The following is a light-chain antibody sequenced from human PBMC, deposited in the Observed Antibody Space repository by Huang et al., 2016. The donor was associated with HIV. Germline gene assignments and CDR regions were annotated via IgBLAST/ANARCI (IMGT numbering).Light chain of an antibody. Sequence: AIQLTQSPSSLSASVGDRVTITCRASQGISSALAWYPQKPGKAPKLLIYDAASLESGVPSRFSGSGSGTDFTLTISSLQPEDFATYYCQQFNNYPYGSTFGGGTKVEIK. J-gene: IGKJ4*01. V-gene: IGKV1D-13*01. CDR2: DAA. CDR1: QGISSA. CDR3: QQFNNYPYGST.